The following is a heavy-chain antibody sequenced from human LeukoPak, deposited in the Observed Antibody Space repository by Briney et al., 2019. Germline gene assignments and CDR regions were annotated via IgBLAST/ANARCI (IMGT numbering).Heavy chain of an antibody. CDR1: GFTFNIYS. J-gene: IGHJ4*02. V-gene: IGHV3-21*01. Sequence: KSGGSLRLSCAASGFTFNIYSMNWVRQAPGKGLEWVSSISSSSSYIYYADSVKGRFTISRDKAKNSLYLQMNSLRAEDTAVYYCARDMSSWGEGEWGGDIVVVPAAYWGQGTLVTVSS. CDR3: ARDMSSWGEGEWGGDIVVVPAAY. CDR2: ISSSSSYI. D-gene: IGHD2-2*01.